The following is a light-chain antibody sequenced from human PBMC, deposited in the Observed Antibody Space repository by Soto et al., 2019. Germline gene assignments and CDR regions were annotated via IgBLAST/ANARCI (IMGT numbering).Light chain of an antibody. Sequence: IELAPSPSSLAASLGDRVTITCRASQSISTSLNWYQQKPGKAPNLLIFTSSNLESGVPSRFSGSGSGTDFTLTISSLQPEDFATYFCQQGYSRPRTFGQGTKVDTK. CDR1: QSISTS. J-gene: IGKJ1*01. V-gene: IGKV1-39*01. CDR3: QQGYSRPRT. CDR2: TSS.